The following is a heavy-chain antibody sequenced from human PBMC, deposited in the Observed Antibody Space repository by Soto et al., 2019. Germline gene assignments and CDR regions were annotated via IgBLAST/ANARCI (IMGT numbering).Heavy chain of an antibody. CDR2: ISYDGSNK. CDR1: GFTFSSYA. V-gene: IGHV3-30-3*01. J-gene: IGHJ4*02. D-gene: IGHD4-17*01. CDR3: ARALGDYGDY. Sequence: GGSLRLSCAASGFTFSSYAMHWVRQAPGKGLEWVAVISYDGSNKYCADSVKGRFTISRDNSKNTLYLQMNSLRVEDTAVYYCARALGDYGDYWGQGTLVTVSS.